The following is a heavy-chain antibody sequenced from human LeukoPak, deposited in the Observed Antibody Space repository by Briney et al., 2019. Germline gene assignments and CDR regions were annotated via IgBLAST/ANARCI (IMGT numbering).Heavy chain of an antibody. CDR2: INPNSGGT. J-gene: IGHJ5*02. V-gene: IGHV1-2*02. Sequence: ASLKVSCKASGYTFTGYYMHWVRQAPGQGLEWMGWINPNSGGTNYAQKFQGRVTMTRDTSISTAYMALCRLRSDDPAVYYCARDGSSSWSPLTSFDPWGQGTLVTVSS. CDR3: ARDGSSSWSPLTSFDP. D-gene: IGHD6-13*01. CDR1: GYTFTGYY.